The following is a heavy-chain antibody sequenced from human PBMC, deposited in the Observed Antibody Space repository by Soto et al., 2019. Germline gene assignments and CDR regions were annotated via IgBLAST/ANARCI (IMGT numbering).Heavy chain of an antibody. CDR2: ISYDGSNK. V-gene: IGHV3-30-3*01. J-gene: IGHJ4*02. CDR3: ARDKRDLRFLEWSYYFDY. D-gene: IGHD3-3*01. CDR1: GFTFSSCA. Sequence: QVQLVESGGGVVQPGRSLRLSCAASGFTFSSCAMHWVRQAPGKGLEWVALISYDGSNKYYADSVKGRFTISRDNYKKKLYMQMNSLRAEDTAVYYCARDKRDLRFLEWSYYFDYWGQGTLVTVSS.